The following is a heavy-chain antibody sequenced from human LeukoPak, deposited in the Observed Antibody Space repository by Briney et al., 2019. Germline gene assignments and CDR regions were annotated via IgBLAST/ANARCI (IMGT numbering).Heavy chain of an antibody. CDR1: GGSISSGGYY. CDR2: IYYSGST. J-gene: IGHJ4*02. Sequence: SETLSLTCTVSGGSISSGGYYWSWIRQHPGKGLEWIGYIYYSGSTYYNPSLKSRVTISVDTSKNQFSLKLSSVTAADTAVYYCARGRDGQWLVVDYWGQGTLVTVSS. V-gene: IGHV4-31*03. D-gene: IGHD6-19*01. CDR3: ARGRDGQWLVVDY.